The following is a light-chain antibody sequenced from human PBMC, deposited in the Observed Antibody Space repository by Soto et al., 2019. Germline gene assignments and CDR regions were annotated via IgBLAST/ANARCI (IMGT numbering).Light chain of an antibody. CDR3: HHSDSSLEST. CDR2: GTY. CDR1: QSTTSTSY. J-gene: IGKJ2*01. V-gene: IGKV1-39*01. Sequence: DIQMTQSPPSLSASIGDRVTITCRASQSTTSTSYLNWYQQKPGKAPKLLIYGTYRLQSGVPSRFRGSGSGSDFTLTISSLQSEDFATYYCHHSDSSLESTFGQRTKVEIK.